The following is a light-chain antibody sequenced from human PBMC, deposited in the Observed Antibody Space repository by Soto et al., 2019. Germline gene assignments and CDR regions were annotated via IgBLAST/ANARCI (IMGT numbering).Light chain of an antibody. CDR1: QGIKNY. CDR2: DAS. V-gene: IGKV1-33*01. J-gene: IGKJ4*01. Sequence: DIQLTQSPSFLSASVGDRVTITCRASQGIKNYLNWYQQKSGKAPKLLIYDASDLETGVPSRFSGSGSGTDFTFTINSLQPEDIATYYCQQYDNLPLTFGGGTKVDIK. CDR3: QQYDNLPLT.